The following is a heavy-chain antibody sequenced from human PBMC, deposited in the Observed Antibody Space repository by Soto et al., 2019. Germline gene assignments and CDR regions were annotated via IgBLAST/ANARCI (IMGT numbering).Heavy chain of an antibody. Sequence: SETLSLTFAVYGGSFSGYYWSWIRQPPGKGLEWIGEINQSGSTNYNPTNKNQVTISIDTSKNQFSLKLSSVTAAYTALYYCATTRVLRSKYYYGSGSGYYYSMDVWGQGTTVS. J-gene: IGHJ6*02. CDR2: INQSGST. V-gene: IGHV4-34*01. CDR3: ATTRVLRSKYYYGSGSGYYYSMDV. CDR1: GGSFSGYY. D-gene: IGHD3-10*01.